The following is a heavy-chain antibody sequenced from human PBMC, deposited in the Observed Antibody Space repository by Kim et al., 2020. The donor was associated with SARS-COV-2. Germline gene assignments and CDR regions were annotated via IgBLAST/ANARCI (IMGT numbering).Heavy chain of an antibody. J-gene: IGHJ4*02. Sequence: PSLKSRVTISVDKSKNQFSLKLSSVTAADTAVYYCAGGLTMVRGVIPFDYWGQGTLVTVSS. V-gene: IGHV4-4*02. D-gene: IGHD3-10*01. CDR3: AGGLTMVRGVIPFDY.